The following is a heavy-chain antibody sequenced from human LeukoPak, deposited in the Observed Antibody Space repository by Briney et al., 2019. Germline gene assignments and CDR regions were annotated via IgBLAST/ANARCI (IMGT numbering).Heavy chain of an antibody. CDR3: ARDRAGTQAWVEFDP. CDR2: IYGDGTT. Sequence: GGSLRLSCAASGFAVTNNYMNWLRQAPGRWLEWISVIYGDGTTYYADSVKGRFTISRDNSKNTLYLQMNSLRAEDTAFYYCARDRAGTQAWVEFDPWGQGTLVTVSS. D-gene: IGHD3-10*01. V-gene: IGHV3-66*02. J-gene: IGHJ5*02. CDR1: GFAVTNNY.